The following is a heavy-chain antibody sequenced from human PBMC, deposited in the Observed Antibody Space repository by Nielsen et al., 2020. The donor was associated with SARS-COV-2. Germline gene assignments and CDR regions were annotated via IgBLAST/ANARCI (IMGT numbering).Heavy chain of an antibody. V-gene: IGHV3-43D*03. CDR3: AREGAVAGFDY. J-gene: IGHJ4*02. CDR1: GFTFDDYA. Sequence: GESLKISCAASGFTFDDYAMHWVRQAPGKGLEWVSLISWDGGSTYYADSVKGRFTISRDNSKNSLYLQMNSLRAEDTAVYYCAREGAVAGFDYWGQGTLVTVSS. CDR2: ISWDGGST. D-gene: IGHD6-19*01.